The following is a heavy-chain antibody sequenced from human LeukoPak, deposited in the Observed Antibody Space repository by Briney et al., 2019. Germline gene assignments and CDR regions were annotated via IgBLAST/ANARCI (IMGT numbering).Heavy chain of an antibody. Sequence: SETLSLTCAVYGGSFSGYYWSWIRQPPGKGLEWIGEINHSGSTNYNPSLKSRVTISVDTSKNQFSLKLSSVTAADTAMYYCARHYYDILTAGFDYWGQGTLVTVSS. V-gene: IGHV4-34*01. CDR1: GGSFSGYY. CDR3: ARHYYDILTAGFDY. D-gene: IGHD3-9*01. CDR2: INHSGST. J-gene: IGHJ4*02.